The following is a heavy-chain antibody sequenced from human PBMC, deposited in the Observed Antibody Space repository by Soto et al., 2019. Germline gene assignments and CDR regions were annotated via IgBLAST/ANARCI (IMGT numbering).Heavy chain of an antibody. V-gene: IGHV6-1*01. CDR1: GDKVSSNSAT. Sequence: SQTLSLTCVIYGDKVSSNSATWNWIRQSPSRGLEWLGRTYYRSKWYNDYVVSVKSRITINPDTSKNQFSLQLHSATPEDTAVYYCARYCSSRNCYMSDAFDIWGQGTMVTVSS. CDR3: ARYCSSRNCYMSDAFDI. CDR2: TYYRSKWYN. D-gene: IGHD2-2*02. J-gene: IGHJ3*02.